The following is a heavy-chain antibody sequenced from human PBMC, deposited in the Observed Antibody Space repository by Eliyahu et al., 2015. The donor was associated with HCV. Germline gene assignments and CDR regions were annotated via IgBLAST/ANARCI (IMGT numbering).Heavy chain of an antibody. Sequence: EVQLLESGGGLVQPGGSLXLSCAASGFXFSSYAMSWVRQAPGKGLEWVSAISGSGGSTYYADSVKGRFTISRDNSKNTLYLQMNSLRAEDTAVYYCAKEHTYSGYALYYFDYWGQGTLVTVSS. J-gene: IGHJ4*02. D-gene: IGHD5-12*01. CDR3: AKEHTYSGYALYYFDY. CDR2: ISGSGGST. CDR1: GFXFSSYA. V-gene: IGHV3-23*01.